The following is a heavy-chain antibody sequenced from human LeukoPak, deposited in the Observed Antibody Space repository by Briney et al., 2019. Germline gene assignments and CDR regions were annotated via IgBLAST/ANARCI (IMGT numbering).Heavy chain of an antibody. J-gene: IGHJ2*01. D-gene: IGHD4-23*01. CDR3: AESPDHGGNSPRSGLPPHWYFDL. V-gene: IGHV3-23*01. Sequence: GGSLRLSCAASGFTFNNYAMNWVRQAPGEGLEWASTISASGGSTYFAGSVKGRFTISRDSSKNTLYLQMNSLRAEDTTVYYWAESPDHGGNSPRSGLPPHWYFDLWGRGTLVTVSS. CDR1: GFTFNNYA. CDR2: ISASGGST.